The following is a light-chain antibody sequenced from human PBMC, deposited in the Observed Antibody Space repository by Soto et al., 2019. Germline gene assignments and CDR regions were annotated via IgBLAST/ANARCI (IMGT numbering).Light chain of an antibody. V-gene: IGKV4-1*01. CDR1: QTVLYSSNNKNY. CDR3: QQTFSIPFT. Sequence: DIVMTQSPDSLAVSLGERTTINCKSSQTVLYSSNNKNYLAWYQQKPGKAPKLLIYAASSVQNGVPSRFSGSGAGTDFTLTITSLQPEDFGTYYCQQTFSIPFTFGPGNTVDIK. J-gene: IGKJ3*01. CDR2: AAS.